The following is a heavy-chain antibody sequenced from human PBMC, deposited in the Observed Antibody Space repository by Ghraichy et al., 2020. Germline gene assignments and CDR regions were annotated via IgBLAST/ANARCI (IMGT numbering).Heavy chain of an antibody. CDR3: AKEGGTYFDSYYYGLNV. V-gene: IGHV3-30*18. Sequence: SCAASEFTFSTFGMHWVRQAPGKGLEWVAVISYDGSEKYYADSVKGRFAISRDNSKYTLYLQMNSLRAEDTVVYYCAKEGGTYFDSYYYGLNVWGQGTTVTVSS. CDR2: ISYDGSEK. CDR1: EFTFSTFG. J-gene: IGHJ6*02. D-gene: IGHD1-26*01.